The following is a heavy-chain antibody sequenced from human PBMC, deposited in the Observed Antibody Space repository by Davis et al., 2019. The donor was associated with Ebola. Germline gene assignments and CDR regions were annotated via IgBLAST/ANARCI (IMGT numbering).Heavy chain of an antibody. CDR2: MYYTGTT. D-gene: IGHD3-16*01. V-gene: IGHV4-39*01. Sequence: MPSETLSLTCSVSGDSISGSSSYYWGWIRQPPGKGPEWIGSMYYTGTTDYDPPLRGRVTMSVDTSKNQFSLQLSAVTPEDTAMYYCARRGSFGGLETFDMWGQGTMVTVSS. J-gene: IGHJ3*02. CDR3: ARRGSFGGLETFDM. CDR1: GDSISGSSSYY.